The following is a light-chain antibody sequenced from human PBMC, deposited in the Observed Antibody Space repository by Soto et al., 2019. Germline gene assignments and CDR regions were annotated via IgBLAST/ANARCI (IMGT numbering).Light chain of an antibody. J-gene: IGKJ4*01. CDR3: QQYDNLPLT. CDR2: DAS. V-gene: IGKV1-33*01. Sequence: DIQMTQSPSSLSASVGNRVTITCQASQDIATYLHWYQQKPGKAPKVLIYDASKLQTGVPSRFSGSGSGTDFIFTISSLQPEDIATYYCQQYDNLPLTFGGGTKVDIK. CDR1: QDIATY.